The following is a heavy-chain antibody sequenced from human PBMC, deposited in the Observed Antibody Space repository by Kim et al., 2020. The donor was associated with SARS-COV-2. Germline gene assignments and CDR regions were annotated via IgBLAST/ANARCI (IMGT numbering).Heavy chain of an antibody. CDR2: INVHNGHT. CDR1: GYTFTSNG. CDR3: ARGKATAADFDD. J-gene: IGHJ4*02. D-gene: IGHD5-18*01. V-gene: IGHV1-18*01. Sequence: ASVKVSCKASGYTFTSNGISWVRQAPGQGLEWMGWINVHNGHTNYAQNFQGRVTMTTDTSTSTAFMELTTLRSDDTAVYFCARGKATAADFDDWGQGTLVTVSS.